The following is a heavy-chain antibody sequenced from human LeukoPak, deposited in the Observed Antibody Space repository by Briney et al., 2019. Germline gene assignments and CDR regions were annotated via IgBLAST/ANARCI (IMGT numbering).Heavy chain of an antibody. CDR1: GFTFSSYW. J-gene: IGHJ4*02. V-gene: IGHV3-7*01. Sequence: PGGSLRLSCAASGFTFSSYWMSWVRQAPGKGLEWVANIKQDGSEKYYVDSVKGRFTISRDNAKNSLYLQMNSLRAEDTAVYYCARGGPGYSSSWSSYFDYWGQGTLVTVSS. CDR3: ARGGPGYSSSWSSYFDY. CDR2: IKQDGSEK. D-gene: IGHD6-13*01.